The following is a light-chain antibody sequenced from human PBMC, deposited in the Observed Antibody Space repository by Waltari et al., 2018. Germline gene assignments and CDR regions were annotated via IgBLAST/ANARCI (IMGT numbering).Light chain of an antibody. Sequence: QSALAQPASVSGSPGQSITFSCTGDYNYVSWYQQPPGRAPKLVIYDVTNRPSGVSDRFSGSESGNTASLTISGLQAEDEAYYYCSSYVGHTLWVFGGGTKLTVL. J-gene: IGLJ3*02. CDR3: SSYVGHTLWV. V-gene: IGLV2-14*03. CDR1: DYNY. CDR2: DVT.